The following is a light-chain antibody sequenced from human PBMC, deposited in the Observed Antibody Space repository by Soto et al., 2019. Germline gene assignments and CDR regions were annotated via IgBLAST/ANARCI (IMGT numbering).Light chain of an antibody. CDR2: AAS. Sequence: DIHMTQSPSTLSAAVGDRVTITCRASQSISTWLDWYQQKPGKAPKLLMYAASSLESGVPFRYSGSASGTDFTLTSSSLQPDDFATYYCQQYNRYPYTFGQGTKLEIK. CDR1: QSISTW. CDR3: QQYNRYPYT. V-gene: IGKV1-5*01. J-gene: IGKJ2*01.